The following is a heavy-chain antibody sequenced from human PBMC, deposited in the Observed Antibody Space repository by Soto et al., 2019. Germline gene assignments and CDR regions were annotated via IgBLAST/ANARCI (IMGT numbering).Heavy chain of an antibody. V-gene: IGHV4-59*01. CDR1: GGSISSYY. D-gene: IGHD1-26*01. CDR3: AKLLVGATPRNDFDS. CDR2: IYYSGST. J-gene: IGHJ4*02. Sequence: KPSETLSLTCTVSGGSISSYYWSWIRQPPGKGLEWIGYIYYSGSTNYNPSLKSRVTISVDTSKNQFSLKLNSVTAADTAVYYCAKLLVGATPRNDFDSWGQGNLVTVYS.